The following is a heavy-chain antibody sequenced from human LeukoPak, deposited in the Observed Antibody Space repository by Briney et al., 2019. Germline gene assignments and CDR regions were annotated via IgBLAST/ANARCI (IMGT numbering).Heavy chain of an antibody. CDR3: AKDRGYSYGYGY. D-gene: IGHD5-18*01. CDR1: GFTFSRYA. V-gene: IGHV3-30-3*01. CDR2: ISYDGSNK. J-gene: IGHJ4*02. Sequence: PGRSLRLSCAASGFTFSRYAMYWVRQAPGKGLEWVAFISYDGSNKYYADSVKGRFTISRDNSKNTLYVQMNSLRAEDTAVYYCAKDRGYSYGYGYWGQGTLVTVSS.